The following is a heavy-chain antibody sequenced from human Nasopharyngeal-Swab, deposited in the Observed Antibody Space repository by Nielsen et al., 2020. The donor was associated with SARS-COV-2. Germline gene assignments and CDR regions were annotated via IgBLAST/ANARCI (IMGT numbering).Heavy chain of an antibody. CDR2: ISTRGTDI. CDR1: GFTFSSYS. V-gene: IGHV3-21*04. J-gene: IGHJ4*02. Sequence: GESLKISCAASGFTFSSYSMKWVRQAPGKGLEWISAISTRGTDIYYADSVKGRFTISRDNSKNTLYLQMNSLRAEDTAVYYCAKTDTTMVRGVIKQWGQGTLVTVSS. CDR3: AKTDTTMVRGVIKQ. D-gene: IGHD3-10*01.